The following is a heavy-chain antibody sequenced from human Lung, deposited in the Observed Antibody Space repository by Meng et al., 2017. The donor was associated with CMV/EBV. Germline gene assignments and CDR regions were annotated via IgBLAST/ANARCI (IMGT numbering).Heavy chain of an antibody. CDR1: GDSITNHNW. CDR3: LRRSGGSV. V-gene: IGHV4-4*02. CDR2: IPHRGSS. J-gene: IGHJ1*01. Sequence: QGQLRESVPALVTPSETLSLTCAVSGDSITNHNWWAWVRQPPGKGLEWIGEIPHRGSSAYNPSLKSRVSMSIDKSKNQFSLKLTSVTAADTAVYHCLRRSGGSVWGQGTLVTVSS. D-gene: IGHD3-10*01.